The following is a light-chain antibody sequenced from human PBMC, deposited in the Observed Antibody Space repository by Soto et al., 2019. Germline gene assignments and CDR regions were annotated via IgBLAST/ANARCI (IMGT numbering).Light chain of an antibody. V-gene: IGKV3-20*01. CDR3: QHFGSSRWT. J-gene: IGKJ1*01. CDR1: QSVSTN. Sequence: VMTQSPATLSVSQGERAALSCRASQSVSTNLAWYQQKPGQPPRLLIYSASSRATGIPDRISGSGSGTDFTLSISRLEPEDFALYYCQHFGSSRWTFGQGTKVDIK. CDR2: SAS.